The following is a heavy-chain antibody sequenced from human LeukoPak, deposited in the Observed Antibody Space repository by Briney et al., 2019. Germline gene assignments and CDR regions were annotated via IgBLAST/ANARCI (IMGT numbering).Heavy chain of an antibody. CDR2: INPSGSP. D-gene: IGHD2/OR15-2a*01. J-gene: IGHJ6*03. V-gene: IGHV4-34*01. CDR3: ASVRHDPLEYYYYIDV. CDR1: GDSLSRYS. Sequence: PSETLSLTCAVSGDSLSRYSWTWLRQPPGKGLEWLGEINPSGSPDYNPSLKSRATISVDTSKNQFSLRVASVTAADTAVYYCASVRHDPLEYYYYIDVWGKGTTVTVSS.